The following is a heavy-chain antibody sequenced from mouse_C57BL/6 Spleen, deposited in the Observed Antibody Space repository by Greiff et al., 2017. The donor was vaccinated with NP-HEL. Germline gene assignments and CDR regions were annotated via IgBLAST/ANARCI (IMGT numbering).Heavy chain of an antibody. J-gene: IGHJ4*01. CDR1: GFSLTSYG. Sequence: VQLQQSGPGLVQPSQSLSITCTVSGFSLTSYGVHWVRQSPGKGLEWLGVIWRGGSTDYNAAFISRLSISKDNSKSQVFFKMNSLQADDTAIYYCARSSSYRNYAMDYWGQGTSVTVSS. V-gene: IGHV2-2*01. CDR3: ARSSSYRNYAMDY. D-gene: IGHD1-1*01. CDR2: IWRGGST.